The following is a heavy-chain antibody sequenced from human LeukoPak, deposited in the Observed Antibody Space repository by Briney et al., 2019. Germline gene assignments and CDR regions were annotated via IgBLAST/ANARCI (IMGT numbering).Heavy chain of an antibody. CDR3: ARQTIDWFDP. J-gene: IGHJ5*02. V-gene: IGHV1-18*01. CDR2: ISAYNGNT. D-gene: IGHD1-14*01. CDR1: GYTFTSYG. Sequence: ASVKVSCKASGYTFTSYGISWVRQAPGHGLEWMGWISAYNGNTNYAHKLQGRVTMTTDTSTTTAYMELRSLRSDDTAVYYCARQTIDWFDPWGQGTLVTVSS.